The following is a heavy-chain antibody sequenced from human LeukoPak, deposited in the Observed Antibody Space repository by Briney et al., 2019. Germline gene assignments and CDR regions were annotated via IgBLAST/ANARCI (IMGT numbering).Heavy chain of an antibody. J-gene: IGHJ5*02. CDR1: GGSFSGYY. Sequence: SETLSLTCAVYGGSFSGYYWSWIRQPPGKGLEWIGEVNHSGSTNYNPSLKSRVTISVDTSKNQFSLKLSSVTAADTAVYYCARGRPFDPWGQGTLVTVSS. CDR3: ARGRPFDP. CDR2: VNHSGST. V-gene: IGHV4-34*01.